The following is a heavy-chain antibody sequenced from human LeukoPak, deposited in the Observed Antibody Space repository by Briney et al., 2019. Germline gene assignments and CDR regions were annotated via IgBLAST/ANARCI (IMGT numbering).Heavy chain of an antibody. CDR1: GFTFSSYW. D-gene: IGHD6-6*01. V-gene: IGHV3-7*01. CDR2: IKQDGREK. CDR3: ARHPRGSSPPHTCDY. J-gene: IGHJ4*02. Sequence: PGGSLRLSCAASGFTFSSYWMSWVRQAPGKGLEWVANIKQDGREKYYVDSVKGRFTISRDNAKNSLYLQMNSLRAEDTAVYYCARHPRGSSPPHTCDYWGQGTLVTVSS.